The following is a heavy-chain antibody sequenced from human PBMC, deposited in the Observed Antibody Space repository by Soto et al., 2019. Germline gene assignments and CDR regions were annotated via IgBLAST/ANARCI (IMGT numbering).Heavy chain of an antibody. CDR3: ARDIVLMVYANTPEYFQH. CDR1: GFTFSSYA. Sequence: PGGSLRLSCAASGFTFSSYAMHWVRQAPGKGLEWVAVISYDGSNKYYADSVKGRFTISRDNSKNTLYLQMNSLRAEDTAVYYCARDIVLMVYANTPEYFQHWGQGTLVTVSS. J-gene: IGHJ1*01. D-gene: IGHD2-8*01. CDR2: ISYDGSNK. V-gene: IGHV3-30-3*01.